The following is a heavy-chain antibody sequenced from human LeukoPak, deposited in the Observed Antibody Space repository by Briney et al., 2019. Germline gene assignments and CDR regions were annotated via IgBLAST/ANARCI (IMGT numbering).Heavy chain of an antibody. CDR2: IYYSGST. J-gene: IGHJ5*02. CDR3: ARSQFSGNWFDP. V-gene: IGHV4-59*01. CDR1: GGSISSYY. Sequence: SETLSLTCTVSGGSISSYYWSWIRQPPGEGLEWIGYIYYSGSTNYNPSLKSRVTISVDTSKNQFSLKLTSVTAADTALYYCARSQFSGNWFDPWGQGTLVTVSS.